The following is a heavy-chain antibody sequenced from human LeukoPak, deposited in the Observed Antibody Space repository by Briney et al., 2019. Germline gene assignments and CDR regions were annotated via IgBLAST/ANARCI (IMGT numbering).Heavy chain of an antibody. V-gene: IGHV3-30*02. CDR1: GFTFDDYG. Sequence: PGGSLRLSCAASGFTFDDYGMSWVRQAPGKGLEWVAFIRYDGSNKYYADSVKGRFTISRDNSKNTLYLQMNSLRAEDTAVYYCAKAPLRVVPAATTDYYYYMDVWGKGTTVTVSS. CDR2: IRYDGSNK. CDR3: AKAPLRVVPAATTDYYYYMDV. D-gene: IGHD2-2*01. J-gene: IGHJ6*03.